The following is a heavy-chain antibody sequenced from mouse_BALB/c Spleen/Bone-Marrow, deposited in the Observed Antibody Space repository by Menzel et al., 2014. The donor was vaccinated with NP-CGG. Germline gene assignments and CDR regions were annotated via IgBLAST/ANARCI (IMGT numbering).Heavy chain of an antibody. CDR2: ISTYSGNT. D-gene: IGHD1-1*01. CDR3: ARRGYGSSPFDY. Sequence: VKLVESGPELVRPGVSVKISCMGSGYTFPDYAMHWVKQSHAKSLEWIGVISTYSGNTNYSQKFKGKATRTGDKSSSTAYMERARLTSEDSAIYYCARRGYGSSPFDYWCQGTPLTVSS. J-gene: IGHJ2*01. V-gene: IGHV1-67*01. CDR1: GYTFPDYA.